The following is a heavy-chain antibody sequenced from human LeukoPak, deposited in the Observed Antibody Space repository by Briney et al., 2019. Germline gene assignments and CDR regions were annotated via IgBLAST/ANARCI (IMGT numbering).Heavy chain of an antibody. V-gene: IGHV1-2*02. Sequence: ASVKVSCKASGYTFTGYYMHWVRQAPGQGLEWMGWINPNSGGTNYAQKLQGRVTMTRDTSISTAYMELSRLRSDDTAVYYCATGYYDILTGYYNSWGQGTLVTVSS. D-gene: IGHD3-9*01. CDR2: INPNSGGT. J-gene: IGHJ5*02. CDR1: GYTFTGYY. CDR3: ATGYYDILTGYYNS.